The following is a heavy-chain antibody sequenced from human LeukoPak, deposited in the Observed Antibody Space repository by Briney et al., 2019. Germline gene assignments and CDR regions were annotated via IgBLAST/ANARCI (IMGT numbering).Heavy chain of an antibody. D-gene: IGHD2-2*02. CDR2: ISSIGSTI. Sequence: GGSLTLSCAAAAFTFSDYYISCIRQAPGNGLGWVSYISSIGSTIYYADSVKGRFTISRDNSNNTLYLQMNSLSAEDTAVYYCAKASRRHCGSSSCYTLDYWGQGTLVTVSS. CDR1: AFTFSDYY. J-gene: IGHJ4*02. CDR3: AKASRRHCGSSSCYTLDY. V-gene: IGHV3-11*01.